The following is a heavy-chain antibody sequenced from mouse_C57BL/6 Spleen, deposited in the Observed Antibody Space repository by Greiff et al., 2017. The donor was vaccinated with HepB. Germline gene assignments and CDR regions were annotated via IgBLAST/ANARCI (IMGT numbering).Heavy chain of an antibody. D-gene: IGHD1-1*01. V-gene: IGHV14-4*01. Sequence: VQLKQSGAELVRPGDSVKLSCTASGFNIKDDYMHWVKQRPEKGLEWIGWIDPENGDTEYASKFQGKATITADTSYSTAYLQISRLTSEDTAVYYCTTRGITTVVATGKNYWGQGTTLTVSS. J-gene: IGHJ2*01. CDR1: GFNIKDDY. CDR2: IDPENGDT. CDR3: TTRGITTVVATGKNY.